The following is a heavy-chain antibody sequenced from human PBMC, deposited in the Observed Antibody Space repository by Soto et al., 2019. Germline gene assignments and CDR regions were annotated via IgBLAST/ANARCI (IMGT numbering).Heavy chain of an antibody. CDR1: GYTFISYG. V-gene: IGHV1-18*01. CDR2: ISPYNDYT. CDR3: ARGGYYDNSWGKLSHYGLDV. D-gene: IGHD3-16*01. Sequence: QVQLAQSANEVKKPGASVRVSCKAAGYTFISYGIAWVRQAPGQGLEWMGWISPYNDYTVYAQKFQGRVSMTADTSTRTVYMNLRGLKSDDTAVYYRARGGYYDNSWGKLSHYGLDVWGQGTSVSVSS. J-gene: IGHJ6*02.